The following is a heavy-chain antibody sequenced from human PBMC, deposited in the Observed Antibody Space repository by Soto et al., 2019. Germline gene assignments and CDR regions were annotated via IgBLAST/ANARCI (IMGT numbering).Heavy chain of an antibody. D-gene: IGHD7-27*01. CDR1: GQNFRDYG. CDR2: ISYDENNK. J-gene: IGHJ4*02. Sequence: PGGSLRLSCVTSGQNFRDYGMHWVRQAPGKGLEWVAVISYDENNKYYADSVKGRFTISRDNSKNTLYLQMNSLRAEDTAVYYCAKVLTGDLDYWGQGTLVTVSS. V-gene: IGHV3-30*18. CDR3: AKVLTGDLDY.